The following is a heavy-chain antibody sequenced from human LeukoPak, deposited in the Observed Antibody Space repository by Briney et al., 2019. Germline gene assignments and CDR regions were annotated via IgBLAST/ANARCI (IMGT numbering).Heavy chain of an antibody. CDR3: ATIYQWLAYFDY. CDR2: IYYSGST. J-gene: IGHJ4*02. D-gene: IGHD6-19*01. V-gene: IGHV4-39*01. Sequence: PSETLSLTCTVSGGSISSSGYYWGWIRQPPGKGLEWIGSIYYSGSTCYNPSLKSRVTISVDTSKNQFSLQLSSVTAADTAVYYCATIYQWLAYFDYWGQGTLVTVSS. CDR1: GGSISSSGYY.